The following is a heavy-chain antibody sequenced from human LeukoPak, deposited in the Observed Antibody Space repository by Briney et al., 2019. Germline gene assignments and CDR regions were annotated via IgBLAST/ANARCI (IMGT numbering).Heavy chain of an antibody. Sequence: SETLSLTCTVSGGSITSYYWSWIRQPPGKGLEWIGYIYHSGTNNYNPSLKSRVTISADTSKNQLSLKLSSVTAADTAVYYCAQKAPFSPGYSQDWGQGTLVTVPS. CDR2: IYHSGTN. D-gene: IGHD2/OR15-2a*01. J-gene: IGHJ1*01. CDR3: AQKAPFSPGYSQD. CDR1: GGSITSYY. V-gene: IGHV4-59*01.